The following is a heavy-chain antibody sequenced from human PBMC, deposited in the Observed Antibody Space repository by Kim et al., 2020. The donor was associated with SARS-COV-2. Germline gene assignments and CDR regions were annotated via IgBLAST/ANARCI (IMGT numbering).Heavy chain of an antibody. V-gene: IGHV3-9*01. D-gene: IGHD3-10*01. CDR3: AKGQANGSGSYYSNFDY. J-gene: IGHJ4*01. Sequence: GGSLRLSCAASGFTFDDYAMHWVRQAPGKGLEWVSGISWNSGSIGYADSVKGRFTISRDNAKNSLYLQMNSLRAEDTALYYCAKGQANGSGSYYSNFDY. CDR2: ISWNSGSI. CDR1: GFTFDDYA.